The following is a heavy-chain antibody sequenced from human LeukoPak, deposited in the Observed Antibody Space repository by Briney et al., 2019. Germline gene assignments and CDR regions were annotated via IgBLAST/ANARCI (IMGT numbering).Heavy chain of an antibody. CDR2: ISYTGST. J-gene: IGHJ4*02. Sequence: SETLSLTCTISGGSIGGDHWSWIRQAPGKGLEWIGYISYTGSTGYNPSLRSRVTISLHTSENQFSLRLTSVTAADTAVYYCARAVTGTSMVDYWGQGTLVAVSS. CDR1: GGSIGGDH. V-gene: IGHV4-59*08. D-gene: IGHD6-19*01. CDR3: ARAVTGTSMVDY.